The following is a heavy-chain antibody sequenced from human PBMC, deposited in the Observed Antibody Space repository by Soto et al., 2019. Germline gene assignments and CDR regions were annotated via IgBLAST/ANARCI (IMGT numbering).Heavy chain of an antibody. CDR2: ISSSSSYI. D-gene: IGHD4-17*01. CDR3: ARDSGGGYGDFDAFDI. J-gene: IGHJ3*02. CDR1: GFTFSSYS. V-gene: IGHV3-21*01. Sequence: EVQLVESGGGLVKPGGSLRLSCAASGFTFSSYSMNWVRQAPGKGLEWVSSISSSSSYIYYADSVKGRFTISRDNAKNSLYLQMNSLRAEDTAVYYCARDSGGGYGDFDAFDIWGQGTMVTVSS.